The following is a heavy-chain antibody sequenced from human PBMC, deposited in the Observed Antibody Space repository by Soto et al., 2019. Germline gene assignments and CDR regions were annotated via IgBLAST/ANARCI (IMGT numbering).Heavy chain of an antibody. V-gene: IGHV4-30-4*01. CDR2: IYYSGST. CDR1: GGSISSGDYY. CDR3: ARDYEGSVDY. Sequence: TSETLSLTCTVSGGSISSGDYYWSWFRQPPGKGLEWIGYIYYSGSTYYNPSLKSRVTISVDRSKNQFSLKLSSVTAADTAVYYCARDYEGSVDYWGQGTLVTVSS. J-gene: IGHJ4*02. D-gene: IGHD3-16*01.